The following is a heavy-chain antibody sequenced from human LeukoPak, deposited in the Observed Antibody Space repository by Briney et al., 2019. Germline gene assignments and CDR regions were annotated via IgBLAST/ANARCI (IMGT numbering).Heavy chain of an antibody. Sequence: GGSLRLSCAASGFPFSTYTMNWVRQAPGKGLEWVSVITGSGGFTQYADSVKGRFTISRDNSKNTVYLQMNSLRVEDTALYYCVRSLDYWGQGTLVTVSS. J-gene: IGHJ4*02. V-gene: IGHV3-23*01. CDR1: GFPFSTYT. CDR2: ITGSGGFT. CDR3: VRSLDY.